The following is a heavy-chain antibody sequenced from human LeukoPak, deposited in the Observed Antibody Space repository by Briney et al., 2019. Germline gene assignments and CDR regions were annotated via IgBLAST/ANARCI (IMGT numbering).Heavy chain of an antibody. J-gene: IGHJ4*02. V-gene: IGHV3-30*02. CDR3: ARERQPEWLRSQLDY. CDR2: IQYDGTQK. CDR1: GFAFSTYG. D-gene: IGHD5-12*01. Sequence: PGGSLRLSCAASGFAFSTYGMHWVRQAPGKGLEWVAFIQYDGTQKYYADFVKGRFTISRDKSKNTLYLQMNSLRSDDTAVYYCARERQPEWLRSQLDYWGQGTLVTVSS.